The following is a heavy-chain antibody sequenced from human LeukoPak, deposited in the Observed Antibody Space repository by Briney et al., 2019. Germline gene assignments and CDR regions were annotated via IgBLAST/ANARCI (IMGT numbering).Heavy chain of an antibody. D-gene: IGHD1-26*01. CDR2: ISWNSGSI. J-gene: IGHJ4*02. CDR3: ATLSSGASFYFDY. CDR1: GFTFDDYA. Sequence: PGRSLRLSCAASGFTFDDYAMHWVRQAPGKGLEWVSGISWNSGSIGYADSVKGRFTISRDNAKNSLYLQMNSLRAEDTALYYCATLSSGASFYFDYWGQGTLVTVSS. V-gene: IGHV3-9*01.